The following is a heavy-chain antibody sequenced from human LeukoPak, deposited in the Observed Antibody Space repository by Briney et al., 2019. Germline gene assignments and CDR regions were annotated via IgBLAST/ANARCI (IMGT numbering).Heavy chain of an antibody. D-gene: IGHD2-21*02. V-gene: IGHV3-23*01. J-gene: IGHJ4*02. CDR2: ITDSGGDT. CDR1: GFTFSNYA. CDR3: AKAAGGVCNSGDYYSRVFDY. Sequence: GGSLRLSCAASGFTFSNYAMNWVRQVPGKGLEWVSIITDSGGDTNYADSVKGRFTISRDNSKSTLYLQMNSLRAEDTATYYCAKAAGGVCNSGDYYSRVFDYWGQGTLVTVSS.